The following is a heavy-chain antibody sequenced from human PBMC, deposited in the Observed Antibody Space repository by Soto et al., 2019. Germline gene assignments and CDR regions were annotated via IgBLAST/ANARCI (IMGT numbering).Heavy chain of an antibody. J-gene: IGHJ5*02. CDR1: GGSFSGYY. CDR3: VRGELVYSGGFDP. Sequence: SETLSLTCAVYGGSFSGYYWSWIRQPPGEGLEWIGEINHSGSTNYNPSLKSRVTISVDTSKNQFSLKLSSVTAADTAVDYCVRGELVYSGGFDPWGQGTLVTVSS. D-gene: IGHD6-6*01. CDR2: INHSGST. V-gene: IGHV4-34*01.